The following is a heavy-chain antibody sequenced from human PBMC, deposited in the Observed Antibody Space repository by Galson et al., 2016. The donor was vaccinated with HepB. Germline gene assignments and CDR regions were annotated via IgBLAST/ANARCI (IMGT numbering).Heavy chain of an antibody. Sequence: ETLSLTCAVSGYSISSGYQWGWIRQPPGKGLEWIRSIYHSGSTYYNPSLKSRVTISVDTSKNQFSLKLSSVTAADTAVYYCARGSLWYDYWGQGTLVTVSS. V-gene: IGHV4-38-2*01. CDR1: GYSISSGYQ. D-gene: IGHD6-13*01. CDR2: IYHSGST. CDR3: ARGSLWYDY. J-gene: IGHJ4*02.